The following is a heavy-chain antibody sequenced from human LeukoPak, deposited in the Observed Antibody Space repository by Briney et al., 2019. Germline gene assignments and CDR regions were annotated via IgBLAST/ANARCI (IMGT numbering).Heavy chain of an antibody. Sequence: PSETLSLTCTVSGGSISSYYWSWIRQPPGKGLEWIGSIYYSGSTYYNPSLKSRVTISVDTSKNQFSLKLSSVTAADTAVYYCARQGWVYYDSSGYYLIDYWGQGTLVTVSS. CDR3: ARQGWVYYDSSGYYLIDY. D-gene: IGHD3-22*01. CDR1: GGSISSYY. J-gene: IGHJ4*02. V-gene: IGHV4-39*01. CDR2: IYYSGST.